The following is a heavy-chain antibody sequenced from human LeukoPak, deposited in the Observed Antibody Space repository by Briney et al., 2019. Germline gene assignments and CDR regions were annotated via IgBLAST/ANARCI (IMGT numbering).Heavy chain of an antibody. Sequence: GASVKVSCKASGYTFTSYGISWVRQAPGQGLEWMGWINPNSGGTNCAQKFQGRVTMTRDTSISTAYMELSRLRSDDTAVYYCARLKRGNYYMDVWGKGTTVTVSS. D-gene: IGHD5-24*01. CDR3: ARLKRGNYYMDV. CDR2: INPNSGGT. J-gene: IGHJ6*03. CDR1: GYTFTSYG. V-gene: IGHV1-2*02.